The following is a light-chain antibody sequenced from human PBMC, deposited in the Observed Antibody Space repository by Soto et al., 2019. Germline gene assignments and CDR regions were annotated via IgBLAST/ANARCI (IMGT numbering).Light chain of an antibody. Sequence: DIQMTQSPSSLSASVGDRVTITCRASQSISSYLNWYQQKPGKAPKLLIYAASSLQSGVPSSFSGSGSGTDFTLTIGSLQPEDFATYYCQQSYSTPRTFGQGTXV. V-gene: IGKV1-39*01. CDR2: AAS. J-gene: IGKJ1*01. CDR3: QQSYSTPRT. CDR1: QSISSY.